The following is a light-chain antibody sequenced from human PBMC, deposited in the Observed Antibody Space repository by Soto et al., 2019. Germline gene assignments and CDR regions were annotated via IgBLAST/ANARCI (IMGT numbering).Light chain of an antibody. CDR3: QHYDNLPPFT. V-gene: IGKV1-33*01. J-gene: IGKJ3*01. Sequence: DIQMTQSPSSLSASLGDRVTITCQASQDIRKYLSWYQQKPGRAPKLLIYGASNLETGVPSRFSGIRYGTDFTFTISSMQPEDIATYYCQHYDNLPPFTFGPGTKVAIK. CDR2: GAS. CDR1: QDIRKY.